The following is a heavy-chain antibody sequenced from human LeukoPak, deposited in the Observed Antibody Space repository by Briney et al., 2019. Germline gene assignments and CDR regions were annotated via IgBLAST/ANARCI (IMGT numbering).Heavy chain of an antibody. CDR3: VKVSRGSGWYNQFDY. D-gene: IGHD6-19*01. CDR2: ISGSGGST. V-gene: IGHV3-23*01. Sequence: GGSLRLSCAASGFTFSSYAMSWVRQAPGKGLEWVSAISGSGGSTYYADSVKGRFTISRDNSKNTLYLQMNSLRAEDTAVYYCVKVSRGSGWYNQFDYWGQGTLVTVSS. J-gene: IGHJ4*02. CDR1: GFTFSSYA.